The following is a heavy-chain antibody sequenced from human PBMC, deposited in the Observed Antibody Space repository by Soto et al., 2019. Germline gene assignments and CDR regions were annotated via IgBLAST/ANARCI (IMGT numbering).Heavy chain of an antibody. V-gene: IGHV1-18*01. CDR1: GYTFPSYG. CDR2: ISAYNGNT. D-gene: IGHD5-18*01. Sequence: ASVKVSCKASGYTFPSYGISWVRQAPGQGLEWMGWISAYNGNTNYAQKHQGRVTMTTDTSTSTAYMELRSLRSDDTAANYCARDLSPDPADIYSYGPGYYYYYMDVWGKGTTVTVSS. J-gene: IGHJ6*03. CDR3: ARDLSPDPADIYSYGPGYYYYYMDV.